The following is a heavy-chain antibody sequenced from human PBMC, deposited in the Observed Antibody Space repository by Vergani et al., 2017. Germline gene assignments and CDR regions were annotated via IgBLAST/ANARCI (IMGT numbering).Heavy chain of an antibody. Sequence: QVQLVQSGAEVKKPGSSVKVSCKASGGTFSSYAISWVRQAPGQGLEWMGGIIPIFGTANYAQKFQGRATITADESTCTAYMELSSRRSEDTAVYYCARDVEMATIGGGFDIWGQGTMVTVSS. V-gene: IGHV1-69*01. CDR3: ARDVEMATIGGGFDI. D-gene: IGHD5-24*01. J-gene: IGHJ3*02. CDR1: GGTFSSYA. CDR2: IIPIFGTA.